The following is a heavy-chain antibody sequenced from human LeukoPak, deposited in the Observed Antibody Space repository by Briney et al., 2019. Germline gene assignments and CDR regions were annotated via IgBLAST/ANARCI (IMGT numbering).Heavy chain of an antibody. V-gene: IGHV3-74*01. J-gene: IGHJ5*02. CDR1: GFTFDDYA. Sequence: GGSLRLSCAASGFTFDDYAMHWVRQAPGKGLEWVSGIKNDGSSTSYADSVKGRFTISRDNAKNTLYLQMNSLRVEDTAMYYCTKSDWFDPWGQGTLVIVSS. CDR2: IKNDGSST. CDR3: TKSDWFDP.